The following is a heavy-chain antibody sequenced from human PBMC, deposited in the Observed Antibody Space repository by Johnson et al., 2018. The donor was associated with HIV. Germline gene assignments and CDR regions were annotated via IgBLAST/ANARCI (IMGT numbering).Heavy chain of an antibody. CDR3: ARGRGWWLQLGGAFDI. J-gene: IGHJ3*02. V-gene: IGHV3-66*01. Sequence: EVQLVESGGGLVQPGGSRRLSCAASGFTVSSAYMSWVRPAPGKGLEWVSVICIGGSTHAADSVTGRFTMSRDDSKNTLYLQMNSLRAEDTAIYYCARGRGWWLQLGGAFDIWGQGTIVTVSS. CDR1: GFTVSSAY. D-gene: IGHD5-24*01. CDR2: ICIGGST.